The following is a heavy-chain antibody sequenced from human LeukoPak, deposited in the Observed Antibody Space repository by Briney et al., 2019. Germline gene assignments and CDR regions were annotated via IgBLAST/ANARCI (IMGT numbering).Heavy chain of an antibody. CDR1: AFTFSTYN. V-gene: IGHV3-21*01. Sequence: GGSLRLSCAASAFTFSTYNMNWVRPAPGKGLEWVSSISSSRNYVYYADSMKGRFTISRDNAKNSLYLQINSLRAEDTAVYYCARSSKQQTDFEYWGQGTLVTVSS. J-gene: IGHJ4*02. CDR2: ISSSRNYV. D-gene: IGHD6-13*01. CDR3: ARSSKQQTDFEY.